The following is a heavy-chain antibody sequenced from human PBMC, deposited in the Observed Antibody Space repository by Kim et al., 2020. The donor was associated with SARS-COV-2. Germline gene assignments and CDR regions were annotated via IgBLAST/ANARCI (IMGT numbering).Heavy chain of an antibody. J-gene: IGHJ5*02. CDR3: ARVNSMVRGVIRIVDP. CDR2: IHYIGST. V-gene: IGHV4-59*01. CDR1: GGSISSYY. D-gene: IGHD3-10*01. Sequence: SETLSLTCTVSGGSISSYYWSWIRQPPGKGLEWIGYIHYIGSTNYNPSLKSRVTISVDTSKNQLSLNLSSVTAADTAVYYCARVNSMVRGVIRIVDPWGQGTRATVSS.